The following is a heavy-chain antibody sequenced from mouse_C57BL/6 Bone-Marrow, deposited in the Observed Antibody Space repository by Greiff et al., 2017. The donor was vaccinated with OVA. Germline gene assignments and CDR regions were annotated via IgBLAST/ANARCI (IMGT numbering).Heavy chain of an antibody. CDR1: GYSFTSGYY. Sequence: EVHLVESGPGLVKPSQSLSLTCSVTGYSFTSGYYWNLIRLLPGNILEWMGYISYNGSNNYNPYLKNRISITRDTSTNPFFLKLHSVTTEDTATYYWAREGGDYDVGYWYFDDWGTGTTVTVSS. CDR2: ISYNGSN. D-gene: IGHD2-4*01. J-gene: IGHJ1*03. V-gene: IGHV3-6*01. CDR3: AREGGDYDVGYWYFDD.